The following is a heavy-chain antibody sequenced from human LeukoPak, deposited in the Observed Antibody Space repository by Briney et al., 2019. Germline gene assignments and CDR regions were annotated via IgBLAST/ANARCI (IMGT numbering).Heavy chain of an antibody. V-gene: IGHV1-18*01. CDR2: ISAYNGNT. D-gene: IGHD3-16*01. CDR1: GYTFTSYG. CDR3: AADLSNPSMGASYLDS. Sequence: GASVKVSCKASGYTFTSYGISWVRQAPGQGLEWMGGISAYNGNTNYAQKLQGRVTMTTDTSTSTAYMELRSLRSDDTAVYYCAADLSNPSMGASYLDSWGQGTLVTVSS. J-gene: IGHJ4*02.